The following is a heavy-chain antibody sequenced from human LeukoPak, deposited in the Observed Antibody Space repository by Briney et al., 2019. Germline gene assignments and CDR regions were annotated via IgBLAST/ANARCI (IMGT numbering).Heavy chain of an antibody. CDR3: ATVLRYFDWLPIDY. V-gene: IGHV1-69*13. D-gene: IGHD3-9*01. Sequence: SVKVSCKASGGTFSSYAIGWVRQAPGQGLEWMGGIIPIFGTANYAQKFQGRVTITADESTSTAYMELSSLRSEDTAVYYCATVLRYFDWLPIDYWGQGTLVTVSS. CDR1: GGTFSSYA. J-gene: IGHJ4*02. CDR2: IIPIFGTA.